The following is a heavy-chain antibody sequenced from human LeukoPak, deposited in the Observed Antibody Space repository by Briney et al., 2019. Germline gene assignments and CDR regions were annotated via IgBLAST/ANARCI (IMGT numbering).Heavy chain of an antibody. CDR2: ISYDGSNK. CDR1: GFTFSSYA. V-gene: IGHV3-30-3*02. J-gene: IGHJ6*02. Sequence: GGSLRLSCAASGFTFSSYAMPWVRQAPGKGLEWVAVISYDGSNKYYADSVKGRFTISRDNSKNTLYLQMNSLRAEDTAVYYCAKIRGDSSGWYYYYGMDVWGQGTTVTVSS. CDR3: AKIRGDSSGWYYYYGMDV. D-gene: IGHD6-19*01.